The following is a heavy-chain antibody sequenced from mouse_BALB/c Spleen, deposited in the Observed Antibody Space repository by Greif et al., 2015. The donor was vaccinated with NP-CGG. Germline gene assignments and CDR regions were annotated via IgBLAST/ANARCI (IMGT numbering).Heavy chain of an antibody. V-gene: IGHV1S56*01. Sequence: QVQLQQSGPELVKPGASVRISCKASGYTFTSYYIHWVKQRPGQGLEWIGWIYPGNVNTKYNEKFKGKATLTADKSSSTAYMQLSSLTSEDSAVYFCARYVDYYGDYWGQGTTLTVSS. CDR2: IYPGNVNT. J-gene: IGHJ2*01. CDR3: ARYVDYYGDY. CDR1: GYTFTSYY.